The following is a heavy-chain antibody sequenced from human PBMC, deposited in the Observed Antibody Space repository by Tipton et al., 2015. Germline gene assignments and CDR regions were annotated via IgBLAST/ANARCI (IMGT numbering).Heavy chain of an antibody. Sequence: TLSLTCTVSGGSISNYYWSWIRQPPGKGLEWIGYIYYSGSTNYNPSLKSRVTISVDTSKNQFSLKLNSVTAADTAVYYCARETYYYDSSGYYYYYGMDVWGQGTTVTVSS. J-gene: IGHJ6*02. V-gene: IGHV4-59*01. CDR1: GGSISNYY. CDR3: ARETYYYDSSGYYYYYGMDV. D-gene: IGHD3-22*01. CDR2: IYYSGST.